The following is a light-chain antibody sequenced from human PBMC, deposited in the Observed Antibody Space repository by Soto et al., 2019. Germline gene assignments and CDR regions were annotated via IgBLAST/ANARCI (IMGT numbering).Light chain of an antibody. V-gene: IGKV3-15*01. J-gene: IGKJ1*01. Sequence: EIVMTQSPATLSVSPGERATLSCRASQSVSSNLAWYQQKPGQAPRLLIYGASTRATGIPARFSGSGSGTEFTLTISSLQSEDFAVYYCQLYGLFGQGTKVDFK. CDR2: GAS. CDR3: QLYGL. CDR1: QSVSSN.